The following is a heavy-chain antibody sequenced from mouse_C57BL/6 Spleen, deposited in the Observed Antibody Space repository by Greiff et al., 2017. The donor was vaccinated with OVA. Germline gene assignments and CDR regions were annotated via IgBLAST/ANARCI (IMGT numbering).Heavy chain of an antibody. Sequence: VKLVESGPGLVQPSQSLSITCTVSGFSLTSYGVHWVRQSPGKGLEWLGVIWRGGSTDYNAAFMSRLSITKDKSKSQVFFKMNSLQADDTAIYYCAKDSTGGYWYFDVWGTGTTVTVSS. CDR1: GFSLTSYG. CDR3: AKDSTGGYWYFDV. CDR2: IWRGGST. D-gene: IGHD1-1*01. V-gene: IGHV2-5*01. J-gene: IGHJ1*03.